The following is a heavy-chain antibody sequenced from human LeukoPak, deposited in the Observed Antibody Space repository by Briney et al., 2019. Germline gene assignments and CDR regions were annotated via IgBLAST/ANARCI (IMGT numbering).Heavy chain of an antibody. V-gene: IGHV3-23*01. Sequence: GGSLRLSCAASGFTFSSYAMSWVRQTPGKGLEWVSAISGSGGSTYYADSVKGRFTISRDNSKNTLYLQMNSLRAEDTAVYYCAKDRGVWKYVSYFDYWGQGTLVTVSS. CDR1: GFTFSSYA. D-gene: IGHD1-7*01. J-gene: IGHJ4*02. CDR2: ISGSGGST. CDR3: AKDRGVWKYVSYFDY.